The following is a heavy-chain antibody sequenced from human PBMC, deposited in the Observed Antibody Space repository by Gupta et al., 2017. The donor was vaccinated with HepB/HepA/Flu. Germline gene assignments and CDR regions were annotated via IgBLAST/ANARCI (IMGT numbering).Heavy chain of an antibody. D-gene: IGHD3-3*01. CDR2: IIPITGTT. J-gene: IGHJ6*03. CDR3: AKLLESGGFFMDV. Sequence: QVQLVQSGAEVKKPGSSVKVSCKASGGIFGSYTITWVRQAPGQGLEWMGGIIPITGTTNYAQKFQGRVTITADESTSTAYMELSRLRSEYTAVYYCAKLLESGGFFMDVWGKGTTVTVSS. CDR1: GGIFGSYT. V-gene: IGHV1-69*01.